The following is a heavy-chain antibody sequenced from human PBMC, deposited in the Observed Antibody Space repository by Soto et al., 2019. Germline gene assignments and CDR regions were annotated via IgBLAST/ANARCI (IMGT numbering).Heavy chain of an antibody. CDR3: AKHLWFGESVFDP. J-gene: IGHJ5*02. V-gene: IGHV3-23*01. CDR1: GFTFSSYG. D-gene: IGHD3-10*01. Sequence: EVQLLESGGGLVQPGGSLRLSCAGTGFTFSSYGMSWVRQAPGKGLEWVSTIRGSAGNANYADSVKGRFTISRDDSTNTVHLQMNRLSPDDTAVYYCAKHLWFGESVFDPWGQGTLVVVSS. CDR2: IRGSAGNA.